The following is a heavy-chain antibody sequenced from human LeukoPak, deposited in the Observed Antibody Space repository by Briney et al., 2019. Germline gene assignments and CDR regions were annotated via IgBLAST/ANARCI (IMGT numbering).Heavy chain of an antibody. V-gene: IGHV4-59*08. J-gene: IGHJ4*02. CDR2: SSHSGYT. CDR3: ASQTSGAPFDY. D-gene: IGHD3-10*01. Sequence: KPSETLSLTCTVSGGSISSYYWTWIRQPPGKGLEWIGYSSHSGYTNYNPSLKSRVTVSVDTSKNQFSLKLSSVTAADTAVYYCASQTSGAPFDYWGQGTLVTASS. CDR1: GGSISSYY.